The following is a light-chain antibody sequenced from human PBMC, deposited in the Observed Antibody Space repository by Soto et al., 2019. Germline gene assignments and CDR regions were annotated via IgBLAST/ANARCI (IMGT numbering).Light chain of an antibody. CDR3: SSYTTSSTYV. CDR1: SSDVGGYNY. V-gene: IGLV2-14*01. Sequence: QSALTQPASVSGSPGQSITISCTGTSSDVGGYNYVSWYQQDPGKAPKLMIYDVNNRPSGVSNRFSGSKSGNTASLTISGLQAEDEAYYYCSSYTTSSTYVFGTGTKVTVL. CDR2: DVN. J-gene: IGLJ1*01.